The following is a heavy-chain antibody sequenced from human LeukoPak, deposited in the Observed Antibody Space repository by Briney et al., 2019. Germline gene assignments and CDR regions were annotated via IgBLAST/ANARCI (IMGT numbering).Heavy chain of an antibody. CDR3: ARGFEADSGSYLVDY. V-gene: IGHV3-66*02. J-gene: IGHJ4*02. CDR2: IYSGGST. D-gene: IGHD1-26*01. Sequence: GGSLRLSCVVSGFTVSNNYMSWVRQAPRKGLEWVSLIYSGGSTYYADSVKGRFTISRDNSKNTVYLQMNSLRPEDTAVYYCARGFEADSGSYLVDYWGQGTLVTVSS. CDR1: GFTVSNNY.